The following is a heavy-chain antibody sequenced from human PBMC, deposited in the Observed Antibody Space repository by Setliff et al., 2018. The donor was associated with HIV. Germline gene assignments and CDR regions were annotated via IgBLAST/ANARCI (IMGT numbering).Heavy chain of an antibody. CDR2: IYYSGNT. D-gene: IGHD3-3*01. CDR3: ARCYYNFWSGYPLDYMDV. CDR1: GGSIINNF. Sequence: SETLSLTCTVSGGSIINNFWSWIRLPPGKGLEYIGYIYYSGNTDYNPSLKSRVTISVDRSKNQFSLKLNSVTAADTAVYYCARCYYNFWSGYPLDYMDVWGKGTTVTVSS. J-gene: IGHJ6*03. V-gene: IGHV4-59*01.